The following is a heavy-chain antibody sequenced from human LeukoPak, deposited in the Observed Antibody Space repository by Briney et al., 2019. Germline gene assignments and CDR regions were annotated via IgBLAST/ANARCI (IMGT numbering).Heavy chain of an antibody. D-gene: IGHD5-24*01. CDR3: AKKNYHRFDY. J-gene: IGHJ4*02. Sequence: GGSLRLSCAASGFIVSSSYMIWVRQAPGKGLEWVSAISVSGDNTYYADSVKGRFTISRDNSKNTLYLQMNSLRAEDTAVYYCAKKNYHRFDYWGQGTLVTVSS. V-gene: IGHV3-23*01. CDR2: ISVSGDNT. CDR1: GFIVSSSY.